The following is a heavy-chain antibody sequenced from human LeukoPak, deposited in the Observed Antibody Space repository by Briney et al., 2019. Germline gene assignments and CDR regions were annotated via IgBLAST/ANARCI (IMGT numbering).Heavy chain of an antibody. Sequence: PWETLSLTCAVYGGSFSGYYWGWIRQPPGKGLEWIGSIYHSGSTYDNPSLKSRATISVDMSKNQFSLKLSSVTAADTAVYYCARDETNDSSGSLDYWGQGTLVTVSS. V-gene: IGHV4-34*11. CDR3: ARDETNDSSGSLDY. CDR1: GGSFSGYY. D-gene: IGHD3-22*01. CDR2: IYHSGST. J-gene: IGHJ4*02.